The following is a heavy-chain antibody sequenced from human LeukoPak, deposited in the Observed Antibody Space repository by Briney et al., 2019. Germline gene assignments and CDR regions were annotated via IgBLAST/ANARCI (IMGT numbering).Heavy chain of an antibody. V-gene: IGHV3-9*01. J-gene: IGHJ6*02. CDR3: AKDGGIAYYYYGMDV. D-gene: IGHD6-13*01. Sequence: GGSLRLSCAASGFTFDDYAMHWVRQAPGKGLEWVSGISWNSGSIGYADSVKGRFTISRDNAKNSLYLQMNSLRAEDTALYYCAKDGGIAYYYYGMDVWGQGTTVTVSS. CDR1: GFTFDDYA. CDR2: ISWNSGSI.